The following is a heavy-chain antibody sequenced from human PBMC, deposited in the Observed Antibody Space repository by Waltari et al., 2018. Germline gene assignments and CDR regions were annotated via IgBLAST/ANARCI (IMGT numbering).Heavy chain of an antibody. CDR1: GYTFTDYY. D-gene: IGHD6-13*01. J-gene: IGHJ3*02. V-gene: IGHV1-69-2*01. CDR3: ATQSIAAAALWRSDAFDI. CDR2: VDPEEGET. Sequence: EVQLVQSGAEVKKPGATVKISCKASGYTFTDYYMHWVHQTPGQGLEWMGRVDPEEGETIYAEKFRGRVTITADTSTDTAYMERSSLRSEDPAVYYFATQSIAAAALWRSDAFDIWGQGTMVTVSS.